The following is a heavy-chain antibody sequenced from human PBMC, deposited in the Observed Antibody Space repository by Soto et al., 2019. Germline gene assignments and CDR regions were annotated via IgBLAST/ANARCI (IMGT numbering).Heavy chain of an antibody. Sequence: GGSLRLSCAASGFTFSSYGMHWVRQAPGKGLEWVAVIWYDGSNKYYADYVKGRFTISRDNSKNTLYLQMNSLRAEDTAVYYCARDTRYFDWLLDWWGQGTLVTVSS. CDR2: IWYDGSNK. J-gene: IGHJ4*02. V-gene: IGHV3-33*01. CDR1: GFTFSSYG. D-gene: IGHD3-9*01. CDR3: ARDTRYFDWLLDW.